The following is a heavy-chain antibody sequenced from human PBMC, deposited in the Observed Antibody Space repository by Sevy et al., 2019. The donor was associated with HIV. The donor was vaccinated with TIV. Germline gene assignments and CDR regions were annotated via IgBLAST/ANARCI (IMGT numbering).Heavy chain of an antibody. CDR3: SRSVYGSGTYLNDY. D-gene: IGHD3-10*01. V-gene: IGHV1-2*02. CDR1: GYTFTGYY. Sequence: ASVKVSCKASGYTFTGYYIHWVRQAPGQGLEWMGWINPNGGGTNYAQKFRGRVTMTGDTSISTAYMDLTRLRSDDTAVYYCSRSVYGSGTYLNDYWGQGTLVTVSS. J-gene: IGHJ4*02. CDR2: INPNGGGT.